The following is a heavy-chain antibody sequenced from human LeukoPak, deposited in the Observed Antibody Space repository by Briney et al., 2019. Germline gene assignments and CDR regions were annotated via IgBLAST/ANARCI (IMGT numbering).Heavy chain of an antibody. D-gene: IGHD2-2*02. CDR3: ASGETAILLSGIFEPDAFDI. CDR2: IYYSGST. Sequence: SETLSLTCTVSGGSISSSSYYWGWIRQPPGKGLEWIGSIYYSGSTYYNPSLKSRVTISVDTSKNQFSLKLSSVTAADTAVYYCASGETAILLSGIFEPDAFDIWGQGTMVTVSS. CDR1: GGSISSSSYY. V-gene: IGHV4-39*07. J-gene: IGHJ3*02.